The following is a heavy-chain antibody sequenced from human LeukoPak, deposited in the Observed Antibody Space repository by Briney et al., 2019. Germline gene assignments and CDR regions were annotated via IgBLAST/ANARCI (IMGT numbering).Heavy chain of an antibody. V-gene: IGHV1-2*04. CDR2: INPNSGGT. CDR1: GYTFTGYY. CDR3: ARDLSASLPDY. J-gene: IGHJ4*02. D-gene: IGHD1-26*01. Sequence: ASVKVSCKASGYTFTGYYMHWVRQAPGQGLEWMGWINPNSGGTNYAQKFQGWVTMTTDTSTSTAYMELRSLTSDDTAVYYCARDLSASLPDYWGQGTLVTVSS.